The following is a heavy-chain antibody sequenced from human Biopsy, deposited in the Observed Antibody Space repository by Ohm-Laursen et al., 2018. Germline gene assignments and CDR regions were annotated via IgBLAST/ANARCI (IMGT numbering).Heavy chain of an antibody. CDR2: IVVGSGHT. CDR3: AATSTLYYYYYATDV. V-gene: IGHV1-58*01. J-gene: IGHJ6*02. Sequence: ASVKVSCKASGFTFSSSAVQWVRQARGQRLEWIGWIVVGSGHTNYAQKFQERVTITRDMSTSTAYMELTSLRSEDTAVYYCAATSTLYYYYYATDVWDQGTTITVSS. CDR1: GFTFSSSA.